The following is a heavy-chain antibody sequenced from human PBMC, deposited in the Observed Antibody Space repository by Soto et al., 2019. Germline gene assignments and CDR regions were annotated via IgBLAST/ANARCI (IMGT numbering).Heavy chain of an antibody. CDR1: GFTVSTNY. V-gene: IGHV3-66*01. D-gene: IGHD1-1*01. CDR2: IYSDDST. CDR3: TTVVLETGYFDY. J-gene: IGHJ4*02. Sequence: GGSLRLSCAASGFTVSTNYMSWVRQAPGKGLEWVSVIYSDDSTYYADSVKGRFTISRDNSKNTLYLQMNSLKTEDTAVYYCTTVVLETGYFDYWGQGTLVTVSS.